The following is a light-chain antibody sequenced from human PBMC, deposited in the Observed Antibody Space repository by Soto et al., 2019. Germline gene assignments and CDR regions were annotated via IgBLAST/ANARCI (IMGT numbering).Light chain of an antibody. CDR1: QSVSTY. CDR3: XQYNNXPXWT. Sequence: DNVLTHSPDTLSLSPWEIATLSCRASQSVSTYLAWYQQKPGQGPRLLIYDASNRATGIPARFSGSGSGTEFTLTISSLQSEDFAVYXXXQYNNXPXWTFGQGTKVDIK. CDR2: DAS. J-gene: IGKJ1*01. V-gene: IGKV3-11*01.